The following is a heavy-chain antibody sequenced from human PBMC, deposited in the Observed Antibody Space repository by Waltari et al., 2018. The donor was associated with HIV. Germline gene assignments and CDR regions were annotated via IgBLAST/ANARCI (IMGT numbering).Heavy chain of an antibody. CDR1: GFTFSNAW. CDR3: TTGGAYGMDV. V-gene: IGHV3-15*01. Sequence: EVQLVESGGGLVKPGGSLRLSCAASGFTFSNAWMSWVRQAPGKGLEGVGRIKSKTDGETTDYAAPVKGRFTISRDDAKNTLYLKMNSLKTEDTAVYYWTTGGAYGMDVWGQRTTVTVSS. CDR2: IKSKTDGETT. J-gene: IGHJ6*02.